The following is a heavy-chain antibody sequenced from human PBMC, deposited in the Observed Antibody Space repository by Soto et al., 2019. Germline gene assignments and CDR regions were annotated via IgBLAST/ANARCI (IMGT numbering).Heavy chain of an antibody. CDR1: GFTVSSNY. D-gene: IGHD6-13*01. Sequence: PGGSLRLSCAASGFTVSSNYMSWVRQAPGKGLEWVSIIYSGGSTYYADSVKGRFTISRDNSKNTLYLQMNSLRAEDTAVYYCARGSGYSSNWGTNWLDPWGQGTLVTVSS. CDR3: ARGSGYSSNWGTNWLDP. V-gene: IGHV3-53*01. J-gene: IGHJ5*02. CDR2: IYSGGST.